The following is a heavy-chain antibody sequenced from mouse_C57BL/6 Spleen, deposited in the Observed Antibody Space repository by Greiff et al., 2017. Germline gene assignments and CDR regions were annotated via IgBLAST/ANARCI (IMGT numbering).Heavy chain of an antibody. CDR2: ISDGGSYT. J-gene: IGHJ1*03. Sequence: DVHLVESGGGLVKPGGSLKLSCAASGFTFSSYAMSWVRQTPEKRLEWVATISDGGSYTYYPDNVKGRFTISRDNAKNNLYLQMSHLKSEDTAMYYCARYGNYWYFDVWGTGTTVTVSS. CDR3: ARYGNYWYFDV. CDR1: GFTFSSYA. D-gene: IGHD2-10*02. V-gene: IGHV5-4*01.